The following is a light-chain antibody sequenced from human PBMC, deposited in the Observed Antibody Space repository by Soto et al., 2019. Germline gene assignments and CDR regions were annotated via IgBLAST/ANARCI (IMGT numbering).Light chain of an antibody. Sequence: DVQMTPSPSALSASVGDRVTITCRASQSISRWLAWYQVKPGKAPKLLIYAASTLESGVPSRFSATVSGTEFSLTITSLQPEDFATYYCQQLFDSPITFGQGTRLEIK. CDR1: QSISRW. V-gene: IGKV1-5*01. CDR2: AAS. CDR3: QQLFDSPIT. J-gene: IGKJ5*01.